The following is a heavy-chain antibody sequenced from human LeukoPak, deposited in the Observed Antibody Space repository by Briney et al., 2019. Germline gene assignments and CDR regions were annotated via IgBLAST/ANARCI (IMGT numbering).Heavy chain of an antibody. Sequence: SETLSLTCTVSGGSISSYYWSWIRQPPGKGLEWIGYIYYSGSTNYNPSLKSRVTISVDTSKNQFSLKLSSVTAADTAVYYCARDGQYYYGSGSYGRYYYYGMDVWGQGTTVTVSS. CDR3: ARDGQYYYGSGSYGRYYYYGMDV. D-gene: IGHD3-10*01. J-gene: IGHJ6*02. V-gene: IGHV4-59*12. CDR2: IYYSGST. CDR1: GGSISSYY.